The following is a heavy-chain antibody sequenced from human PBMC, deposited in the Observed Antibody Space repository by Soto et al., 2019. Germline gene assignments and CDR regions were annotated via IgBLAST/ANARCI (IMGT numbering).Heavy chain of an antibody. J-gene: IGHJ3*02. V-gene: IGHV1-69*13. Sequence: ASVKVSCKASGGTFSSYAISWVRQAPGQGLEWMGGIIPIFGTANYAQKFQGRVTITADESTSTAYMELSSLRSEDTAVYYCVYGSGSYYNSLQAFDIWGQGTMVTVSS. CDR1: GGTFSSYA. D-gene: IGHD3-10*01. CDR3: VYGSGSYYNSLQAFDI. CDR2: IIPIFGTA.